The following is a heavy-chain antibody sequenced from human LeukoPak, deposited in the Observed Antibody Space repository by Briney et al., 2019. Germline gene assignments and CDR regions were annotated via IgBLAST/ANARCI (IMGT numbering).Heavy chain of an antibody. V-gene: IGHV4-39*07. CDR2: IYYSGST. CDR1: GGSISSSSYY. D-gene: IGHD5-12*01. CDR3: ARGLRLRLEGDYYYYYYMDV. Sequence: MPSETLSLTCTVSGGSISSSSYYWGWIRQPPGKGLEWIGSIYYSGSTNYNPSLKSRVTISVDTSKNQFSLKLSSVTAADTAVYYCARGLRLRLEGDYYYYYYMDVWGKGATVTVSS. J-gene: IGHJ6*03.